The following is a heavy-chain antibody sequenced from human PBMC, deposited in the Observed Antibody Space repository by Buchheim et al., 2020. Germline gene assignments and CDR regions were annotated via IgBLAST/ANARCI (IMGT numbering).Heavy chain of an antibody. V-gene: IGHV3-15*01. D-gene: IGHD1-26*01. CDR2: IKSITDGGTT. CDR1: GFTLTNVW. Sequence: EVQLVESGGGLVMPGGSLRLSCPAFGFTLTNVWMSRVRQTPGKGLEWVGRIKSITDGGTTDYAAPVKGRFIISRDDSNNTLYLQMNSLKTEDTAVYYCTTDPRWEFHLDYWGQGTL. J-gene: IGHJ4*02. CDR3: TTDPRWEFHLDY.